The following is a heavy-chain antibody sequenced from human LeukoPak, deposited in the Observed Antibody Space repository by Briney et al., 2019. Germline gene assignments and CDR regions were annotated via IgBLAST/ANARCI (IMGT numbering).Heavy chain of an antibody. D-gene: IGHD2-8*01. CDR2: ISGSGAGT. J-gene: IGHJ4*02. CDR3: AKMVREFYTISYYFDY. CDR1: GFTFSSYA. Sequence: GGSLRLSCAVSGFTFSSYAMNWVRQAPGKGLEWVSGISGSGAGTHYADSVKGRFTISRDNSKNTLYLQMNSLRAEDTAVYYCAKMVREFYTISYYFDYWGQGTLVTVSS. V-gene: IGHV3-23*01.